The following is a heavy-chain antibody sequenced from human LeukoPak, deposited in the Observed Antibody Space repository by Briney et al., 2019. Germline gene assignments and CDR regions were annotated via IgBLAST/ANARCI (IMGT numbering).Heavy chain of an antibody. CDR1: RFTFTNYS. D-gene: IGHD6-13*01. CDR3: ARDPKYSSSWYHYYYYMDV. J-gene: IGHJ6*03. Sequence: GGSLRLSCAASRFTFTNYSMNWVRQAPGKGLEWVSSISSLSNYIYYADSVKGRFTISRDNAKNSLYLQMNSLRAEDTAVYYCARDPKYSSSWYHYYYYMDVWGKGTTVTVSS. CDR2: ISSLSNYI. V-gene: IGHV3-21*01.